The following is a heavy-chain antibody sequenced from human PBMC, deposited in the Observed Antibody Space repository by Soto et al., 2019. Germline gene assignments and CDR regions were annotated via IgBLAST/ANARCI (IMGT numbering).Heavy chain of an antibody. D-gene: IGHD5-12*01. CDR2: VRWDDEK. CDR3: VRTHGGYTAYYGMDV. V-gene: IGHV2-70*19. J-gene: IGHJ6*02. Sequence: SGPTLVNPSQTLTLTCTFSGFSLNTGGMCLSWVRQPTGKALEWLAVVRWDDEKHFSTSLRNRTSVSKDASGDRVVLTMANMDPADSGTYYCVRTHGGYTAYYGMDVWGPGTTVTVS. CDR1: GFSLNTGGMC.